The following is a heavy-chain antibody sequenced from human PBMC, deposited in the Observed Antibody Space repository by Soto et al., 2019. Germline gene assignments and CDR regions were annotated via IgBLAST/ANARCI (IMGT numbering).Heavy chain of an antibody. V-gene: IGHV1-3*01. CDR2: INPGNGNT. CDR3: ARVRMLWYGELSH. D-gene: IGHD3-10*01. CDR1: GYTFMTYA. Sequence: QVQLVQSGAEVKKPGASVKISCKTSGYTFMTYALYWVRQAPGQRPEWMGWINPGNGNTEYSQKLQGRVTITRDTSARTVFMEVANMTSEDTAVYYCARVRMLWYGELSHWGQGTQVIVSA. J-gene: IGHJ4*02.